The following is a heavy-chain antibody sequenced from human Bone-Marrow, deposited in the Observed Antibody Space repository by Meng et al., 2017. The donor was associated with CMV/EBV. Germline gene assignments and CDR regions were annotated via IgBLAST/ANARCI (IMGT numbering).Heavy chain of an antibody. Sequence: SVKVSCKASGGTFSSYAISWVRQAPGQGLEWMGGIIPILGIANYAQKFQGRVTITADKSTSTAYMELSSLRSEDTAVYYCARGKSITMIVPRGPYYFDYWGQGTLVTVAS. J-gene: IGHJ4*02. CDR2: IIPILGIA. D-gene: IGHD3-22*01. CDR3: ARGKSITMIVPRGPYYFDY. CDR1: GGTFSSYA. V-gene: IGHV1-69*10.